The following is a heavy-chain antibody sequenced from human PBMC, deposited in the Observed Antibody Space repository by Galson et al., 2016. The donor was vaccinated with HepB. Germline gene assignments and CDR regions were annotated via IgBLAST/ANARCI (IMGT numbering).Heavy chain of an antibody. CDR1: GFTVSNNY. J-gene: IGHJ4*02. D-gene: IGHD6-19*01. Sequence: SLRLSCAASGFTVSNNYMSWVRQPPGKGLEWVSLIYSSGGTLYADSVKGRFTISRDNSKNTLYLQMNSLRAEDPAVYYCARLSWQWLVPIFDYWGQGTLVTVSS. V-gene: IGHV3-53*01. CDR2: IYSSGGT. CDR3: ARLSWQWLVPIFDY.